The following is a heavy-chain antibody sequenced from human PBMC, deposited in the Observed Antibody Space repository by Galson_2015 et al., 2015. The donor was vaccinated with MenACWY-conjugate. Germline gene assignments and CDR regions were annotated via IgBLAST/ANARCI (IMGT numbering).Heavy chain of an antibody. CDR1: GYSFTSYW. J-gene: IGHJ2*01. D-gene: IGHD3-22*01. CDR2: IYPGDSDT. Sequence: QSGAEVKKPGESLKISCKGSGYSFTSYWIGWVRQMPGKGLEWMGIIYPGDSDTRYSPSFQGQVTISADKSISTAYLQWSSLKASDTAMYYCARRPRGPVIAYWYFDLWGRGTLVTVSS. CDR3: ARRPRGPVIAYWYFDL. V-gene: IGHV5-51*01.